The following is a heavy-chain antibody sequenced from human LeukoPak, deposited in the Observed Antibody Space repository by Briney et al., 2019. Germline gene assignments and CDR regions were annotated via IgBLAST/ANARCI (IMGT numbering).Heavy chain of an antibody. V-gene: IGHV5-51*01. CDR3: ARSDPYCSGGSCYYFDT. J-gene: IGHJ4*02. CDR2: IYPGDSDT. CDR1: GYSFTNYW. D-gene: IGHD2-15*01. Sequence: GESLKISCKASGYSFTNYWIGWVRPMPGKGLEWMGIIYPGDSDTRYSPSFQGQVTISADKSISTAYLQWSSLKASDTAMYFCARSDPYCSGGSCYYFDTWGQGTPVTVSS.